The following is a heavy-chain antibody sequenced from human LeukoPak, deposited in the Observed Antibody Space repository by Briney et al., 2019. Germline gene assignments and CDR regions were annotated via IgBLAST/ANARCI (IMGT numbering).Heavy chain of an antibody. D-gene: IGHD1-26*01. CDR3: AKESGFSVSYFSN. V-gene: IGHV3-23*01. Sequence: GGSLRLSCTASGFTFSDCAMSWVRQAPGKGLEWVSDISGFSGNTYYADSVRGRFTISRDNSKSTLYLQMNSLRAEDTATYYCAKESGFSVSYFSNWGQGILVTVSS. CDR2: ISGFSGNT. J-gene: IGHJ4*02. CDR1: GFTFSDCA.